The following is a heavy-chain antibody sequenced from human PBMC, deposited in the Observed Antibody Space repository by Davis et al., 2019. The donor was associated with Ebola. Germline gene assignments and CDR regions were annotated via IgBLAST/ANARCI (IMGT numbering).Heavy chain of an antibody. CDR3: ARSATVSTGRFDY. Sequence: PGGSLRLSCAASGFTSSSSSMNLVRQAPGKGLEWVSSISSSSSYIYYADSVKGRFTISRDNAKNSLYLQMNSLRAEDTAVYYCARSATVSTGRFDYWGQGTLVTVSS. D-gene: IGHD2-8*02. J-gene: IGHJ4*02. CDR2: ISSSSSYI. V-gene: IGHV3-21*01. CDR1: GFTSSSSS.